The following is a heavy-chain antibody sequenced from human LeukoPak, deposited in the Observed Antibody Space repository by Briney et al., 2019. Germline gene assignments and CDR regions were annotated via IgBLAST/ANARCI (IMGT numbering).Heavy chain of an antibody. CDR3: ASRNYYDRDLYYFDY. Sequence: ASVTVSCTASGYTFTSYAMNWVRQAPGQGLEWMGWINTNTGNPTYAQGFTGRFVFSLDTSVSTAYLQISSLKAEDTAVYYCASRNYYDRDLYYFDYWGQGTLVTVSS. J-gene: IGHJ4*02. D-gene: IGHD3-22*01. V-gene: IGHV7-4-1*02. CDR1: GYTFTSYA. CDR2: INTNTGNP.